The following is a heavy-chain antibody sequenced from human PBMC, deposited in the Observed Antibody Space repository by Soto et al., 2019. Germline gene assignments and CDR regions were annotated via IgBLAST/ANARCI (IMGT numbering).Heavy chain of an antibody. V-gene: IGHV3-21*01. Sequence: EVQLVESGGGLVKPGGSLRLSCAASGFTFSSYSMNWVRQAPGKGLEWVSSISSSSSYIYYADSVKGRFTISRDNAKNSLYLQMNSLRAEDTAVYYCARDKGGGIYSSSRNDYWGQGTQVTVSS. D-gene: IGHD6-13*01. CDR3: ARDKGGGIYSSSRNDY. J-gene: IGHJ4*02. CDR1: GFTFSSYS. CDR2: ISSSSSYI.